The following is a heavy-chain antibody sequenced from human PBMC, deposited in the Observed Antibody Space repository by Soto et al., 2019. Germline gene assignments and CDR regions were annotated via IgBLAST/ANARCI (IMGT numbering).Heavy chain of an antibody. J-gene: IGHJ6*02. Sequence: GESLKISCKGSGYSFTSYWISWVRQMPGKGLEWMGRIDPSDSYTNYSPSFQGHVTISADRSISTAYLQWSSLKASDTAMYYCASIWFGELLYMDVWGQGTTVTVSS. D-gene: IGHD3-10*01. CDR1: GYSFTSYW. CDR2: IDPSDSYT. V-gene: IGHV5-10-1*01. CDR3: ASIWFGELLYMDV.